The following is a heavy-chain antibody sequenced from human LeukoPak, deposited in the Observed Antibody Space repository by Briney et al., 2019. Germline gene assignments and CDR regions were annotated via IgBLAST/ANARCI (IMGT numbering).Heavy chain of an antibody. Sequence: PGGSLRLSCAASGFTFDNYGMSWVRQAPGKGLEWVSGINWNGGSTGYADSVKGRFTISRDNAKNSLYLQMNSLRAEDTALYYCARTYDSSGYRAFDIWGQGTMVTVSS. CDR1: GFTFDNYG. CDR2: INWNGGST. J-gene: IGHJ3*02. V-gene: IGHV3-20*04. CDR3: ARTYDSSGYRAFDI. D-gene: IGHD3-22*01.